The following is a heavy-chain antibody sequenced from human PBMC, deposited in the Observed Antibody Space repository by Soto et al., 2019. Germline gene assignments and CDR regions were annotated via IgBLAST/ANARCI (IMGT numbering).Heavy chain of an antibody. J-gene: IGHJ6*02. CDR3: ATDLGKFRNGSQYEYYGLDV. V-gene: IGHV6-1*01. Sequence: PXQTLSLTCEISGDSVSSYSAACNWIRHSPSRGLEWLGRTYYRSKWYNEYAGPLRSRITINPDTSKNQFSLQVNSVTPEDTAVYYCATDLGKFRNGSQYEYYGLDVWGQGTTVTVSS. D-gene: IGHD3-10*01. CDR2: TYYRSKWYN. CDR1: GDSVSSYSAA.